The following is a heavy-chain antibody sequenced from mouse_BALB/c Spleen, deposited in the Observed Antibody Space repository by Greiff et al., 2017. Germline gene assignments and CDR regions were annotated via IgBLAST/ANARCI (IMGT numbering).Heavy chain of an antibody. D-gene: IGHD2-2*01. Sequence: VKLMESGPGLVAPSQSLSITCTVSGFSLTSYGVHWVRQPPGKGLEWLGVIWAGGSTNYNSDLMSRLSICKDNSKSQVFLKMNSLQADDTAMYYCARAAMFATCFDYWGQGTLVTVSA. CDR1: GFSLTSYG. V-gene: IGHV2-9*02. J-gene: IGHJ3*01. CDR3: ARAAMFATCFDY. CDR2: IWAGGST.